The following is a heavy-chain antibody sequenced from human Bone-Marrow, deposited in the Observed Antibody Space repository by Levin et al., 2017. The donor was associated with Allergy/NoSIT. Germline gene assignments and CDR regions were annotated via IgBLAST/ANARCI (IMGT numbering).Heavy chain of an antibody. D-gene: IGHD3-10*01. V-gene: IGHV3-30-3*01. Sequence: LSLTCAASGFTFSSYAMHWVRQAPGKGLEWVAVISYDGSNKYYADSVKGRFTISRDNSKNTLYLQMNSLRAEDTAVYYCARDVNPRSGRWFGAYFDAFDIWGQGTMVTVSS. CDR2: ISYDGSNK. CDR1: GFTFSSYA. CDR3: ARDVNPRSGRWFGAYFDAFDI. J-gene: IGHJ3*02.